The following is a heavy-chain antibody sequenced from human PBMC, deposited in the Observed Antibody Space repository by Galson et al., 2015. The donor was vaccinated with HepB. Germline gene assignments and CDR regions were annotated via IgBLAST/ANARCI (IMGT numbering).Heavy chain of an antibody. J-gene: IGHJ4*02. CDR1: EFSFTGYW. D-gene: IGHD1-1*01. V-gene: IGHV3-7*03. CDR3: ARYTSYHFDY. CDR2: INEDGSGK. Sequence: SQSLSCSAYEFSFTGYWIGWVRQAPVEGLEWVAKINEDGSGKYHLDTVKGRFTISRDNPKNALYLQMNSLRAEDTAVYYCARYTSYHFDYWGQGTLVTVSS.